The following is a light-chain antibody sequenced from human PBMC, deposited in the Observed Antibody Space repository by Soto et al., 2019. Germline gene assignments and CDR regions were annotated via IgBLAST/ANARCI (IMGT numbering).Light chain of an antibody. J-gene: IGKJ1*01. Sequence: DIQMTQSPSSLSASVGDRVTITCRASQSISSNLNWYQQKPGKAPKLLIYTAASLQSGVPSRFSGSGSGTDFTLTIASLQLEDFATYYCQQSNSLPTTFGQGTRWIS. CDR3: QQSNSLPTT. CDR1: QSISSN. V-gene: IGKV1-39*01. CDR2: TAA.